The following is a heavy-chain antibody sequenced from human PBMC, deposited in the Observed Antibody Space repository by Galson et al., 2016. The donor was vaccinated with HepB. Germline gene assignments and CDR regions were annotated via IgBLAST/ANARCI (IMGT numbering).Heavy chain of an antibody. CDR1: GGPISSNNGY. Sequence: SETLSLTCTVSGGPISSNNGYWGWVRQPPGKGLEWIGTVYYSGATFHNTSLKSLVSIFVDKSKNQLSLKLNSVTAADTAVYYCARRTYGSGIDYWGQGTLVIVSS. V-gene: IGHV4-39*01. D-gene: IGHD3-10*01. J-gene: IGHJ4*02. CDR2: VYYSGAT. CDR3: ARRTYGSGIDY.